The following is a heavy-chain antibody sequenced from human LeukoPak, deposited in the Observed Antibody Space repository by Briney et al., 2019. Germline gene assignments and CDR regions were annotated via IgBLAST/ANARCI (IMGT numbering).Heavy chain of an antibody. J-gene: IGHJ4*02. D-gene: IGHD6-13*01. V-gene: IGHV3-30*18. Sequence: GGSLRLSCAASGFTFNNYGMHYVRQTPGKGLEWVAVISDDGRNKNYADSVKGRFTISRDSSNNTLYLQMNSLRAEDTGVYFCAKDRETTASGTFDFRGQGTLVTVVS. CDR3: AKDRETTASGTFDF. CDR2: ISDDGRNK. CDR1: GFTFNNYG.